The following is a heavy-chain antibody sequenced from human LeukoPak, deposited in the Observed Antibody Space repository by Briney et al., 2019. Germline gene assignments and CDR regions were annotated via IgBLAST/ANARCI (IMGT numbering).Heavy chain of an antibody. CDR1: GFTVSNNY. Sequence: PGGSLRLSCAASGFTVSNNYMSWIRQAPGKGLEWVSYISSSSGYTNYADSVKGRFTISRDNAQNSLYLQMNSLRAEDTAVYYCARVDEGRNGVTVGYWGQGTLVTVSS. D-gene: IGHD2-8*01. CDR3: ARVDEGRNGVTVGY. CDR2: ISSSSGYT. J-gene: IGHJ4*02. V-gene: IGHV3-11*06.